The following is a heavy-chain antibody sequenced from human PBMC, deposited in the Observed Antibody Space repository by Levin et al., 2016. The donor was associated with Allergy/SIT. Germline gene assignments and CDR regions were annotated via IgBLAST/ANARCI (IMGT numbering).Heavy chain of an antibody. J-gene: IGHJ4*02. D-gene: IGHD2-2*01. V-gene: IGHV1-69*13. Sequence: SVKVSCKASGGTFSSYAISWVRQAPGQGLEWMGGIIPIFGTANYAQKFQGRVTITADESTSTAYMELSSLRSEDTAVYYCARDDLGYCSSTSCYVGGYWGQGTLVTVSS. CDR1: GGTFSSYA. CDR2: IIPIFGTA. CDR3: ARDDLGYCSSTSCYVGGY.